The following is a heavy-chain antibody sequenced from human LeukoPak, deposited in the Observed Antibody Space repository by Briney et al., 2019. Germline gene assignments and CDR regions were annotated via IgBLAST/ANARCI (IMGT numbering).Heavy chain of an antibody. Sequence: SETLSLTCTVSGYSISSGYYWGWIRQPPGKGLEWIGSIYHSGSTYYNPSLKSRVTISVDTSKNQFSLKLSSVTAADTAVYYCARVIGERTPNWFDPWGQGTLVTVSS. V-gene: IGHV4-38-2*02. CDR1: GYSISSGYY. CDR2: IYHSGST. D-gene: IGHD3-10*01. J-gene: IGHJ5*02. CDR3: ARVIGERTPNWFDP.